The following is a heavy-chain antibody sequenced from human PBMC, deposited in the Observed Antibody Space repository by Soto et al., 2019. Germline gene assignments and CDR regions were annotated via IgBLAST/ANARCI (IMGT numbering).Heavy chain of an antibody. CDR3: ARAYSGTYKDCFVP. CDR2: IHPGNGKT. CDR1: GYSFTNYP. V-gene: IGHV1-3*01. Sequence: QGQLVQSGAELKTPGASVKVSCKASGYSFTNYPIHWVRQAPGQRLEWMGWIHPGNGKTEYARRFQGRVTSSGDTSASTVYMELSSLTSDDTAVYFCARAYSGTYKDCFVPWGQGTLVTVSS. J-gene: IGHJ5*02. D-gene: IGHD1-26*01.